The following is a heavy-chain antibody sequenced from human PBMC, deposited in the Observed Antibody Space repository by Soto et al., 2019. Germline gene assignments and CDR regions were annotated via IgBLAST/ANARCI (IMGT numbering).Heavy chain of an antibody. CDR3: ARSSGVDSSSFDY. Sequence: GGSLRLSCAASGFTFSSYSMNWVRQAPGKGLEWVSYISSSSSTIYYADSVKGRFTISRDNSKNTLYLQMNSLRAEDTAVYYCARSSGVDSSSFDYWGQGTLVTVSS. J-gene: IGHJ4*02. V-gene: IGHV3-48*01. D-gene: IGHD3-22*01. CDR1: GFTFSSYS. CDR2: ISSSSSTI.